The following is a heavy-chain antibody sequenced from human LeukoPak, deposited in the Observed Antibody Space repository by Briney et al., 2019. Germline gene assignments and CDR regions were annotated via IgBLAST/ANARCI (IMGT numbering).Heavy chain of an antibody. J-gene: IGHJ4*02. D-gene: IGHD6-13*01. V-gene: IGHV4-34*01. CDR3: ARASWRQQLVLGY. CDR1: GGSFSGYY. Sequence: SSETLSLTCAVYGGSFSGYYWSWIRQPPGKGLEWIGEINHSGSTNYNPSLKSRVTISVDTSKNQFSLKLSSVTAADTAVYYCARASWRQQLVLGYWGQGTLVTVSS. CDR2: INHSGST.